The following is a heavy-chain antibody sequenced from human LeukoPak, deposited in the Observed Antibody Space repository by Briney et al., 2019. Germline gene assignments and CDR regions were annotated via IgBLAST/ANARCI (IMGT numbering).Heavy chain of an antibody. V-gene: IGHV4-59*01. Sequence: SETLSLTCTVSGGSISSYYWSWIRQPPGKGLGWLGYIYYSGSTNYNPSLKSRVTISVDTSKNQFSLKLSSVTAADTAVYYCARGEGWLANDYWGQGTLVTVSS. CDR1: GGSISSYY. CDR3: ARGEGWLANDY. J-gene: IGHJ4*02. D-gene: IGHD5-24*01. CDR2: IYYSGST.